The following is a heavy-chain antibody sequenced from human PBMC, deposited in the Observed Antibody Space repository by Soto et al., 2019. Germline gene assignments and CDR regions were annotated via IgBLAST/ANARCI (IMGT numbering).Heavy chain of an antibody. D-gene: IGHD3-22*01. Sequence: SETLSLTCAVSGYSIGSGYYWGWIRQPPGKGPEWIGSIYQGGATHHNTSLKSRVTISIDTSKNQFSLKLSSVTAADTAVYHCVRDGGRYGYYSDSSGYISFDHWGQGILVTVSS. CDR2: IYQGGAT. J-gene: IGHJ4*02. CDR3: VRDGGRYGYYSDSSGYISFDH. V-gene: IGHV4-38-2*01. CDR1: GYSIGSGYY.